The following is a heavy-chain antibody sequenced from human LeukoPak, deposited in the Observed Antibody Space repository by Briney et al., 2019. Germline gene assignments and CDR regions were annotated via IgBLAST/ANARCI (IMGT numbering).Heavy chain of an antibody. CDR1: GYTFTGYY. CDR3: AREYYDILTGYLPWFDP. J-gene: IGHJ5*02. V-gene: IGHV1-2*06. Sequence: GASVKVSCKASGYTFTGYYMHWVRQAPGQGLEWMGRINPNSGGTNYAQKFQGRVTMTRDTSISTAYMELSRLRSDDTAVYYCAREYYDILTGYLPWFDPWGQGTLVIVSS. D-gene: IGHD3-9*01. CDR2: INPNSGGT.